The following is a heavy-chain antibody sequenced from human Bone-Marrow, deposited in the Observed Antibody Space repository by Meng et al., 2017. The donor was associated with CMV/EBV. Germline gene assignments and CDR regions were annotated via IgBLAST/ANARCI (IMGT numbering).Heavy chain of an antibody. CDR3: AKDSHFDY. V-gene: IGHV3-30*04. CDR2: ISYDGSNK. Sequence: QLLLVESGGGVVQPGRSLRLSCAASGFTFSSSAMHWVRQAPGKGLEWVAVISYDGSNKYYADSVKGRFTISRDNSKNTLYLQMNSLRAEDTAVYYCAKDSHFDYWGRGTLVTVSS. CDR1: GFTFSSSA. J-gene: IGHJ4*01.